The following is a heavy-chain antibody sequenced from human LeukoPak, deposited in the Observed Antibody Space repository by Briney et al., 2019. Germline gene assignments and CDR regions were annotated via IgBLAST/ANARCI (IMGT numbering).Heavy chain of an antibody. Sequence: PSETLSLTCTVSGYSISSYYWSWIRQPPGKGLEWIGYIYYSGSTSYNPSLKSRVTISVDTSKNHFSLKLSSVTAADTAVYYCARYSGSYPHDAFDIWGQGTMVTVSS. J-gene: IGHJ3*02. V-gene: IGHV4-59*01. CDR1: GYSISSYY. CDR3: ARYSGSYPHDAFDI. CDR2: IYYSGST. D-gene: IGHD1-26*01.